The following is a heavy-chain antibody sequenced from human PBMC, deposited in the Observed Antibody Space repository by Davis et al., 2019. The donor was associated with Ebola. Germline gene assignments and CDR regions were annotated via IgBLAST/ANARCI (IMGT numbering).Heavy chain of an antibody. D-gene: IGHD1-26*01. CDR3: AYGELPYY. J-gene: IGHJ4*02. CDR1: GGTFSSYA. Sequence: ASVKVSCKASGGTFSSYAISWVRQAPGQGLEWMGWINPNSGGTNYAQKLQGRVTMTTDTSTSTAYMELRSLRSDDTAVYYCAYGELPYYWGQGTLVTVSS. CDR2: INPNSGGT. V-gene: IGHV1-18*01.